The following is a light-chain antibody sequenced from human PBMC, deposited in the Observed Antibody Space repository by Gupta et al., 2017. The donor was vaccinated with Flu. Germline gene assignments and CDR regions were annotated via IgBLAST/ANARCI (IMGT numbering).Light chain of an antibody. CDR1: DSNIENQH. Sequence: QSALTQPPSVSGAPTQRVTISCSGSDSNIENQHVNCYQQFPGKAPKVLIHSDDLLPSGVADRFSGSKSGTSASLAISGLQSEDEADYYCAAWDGSRDVYVFGSGTKVTVL. CDR3: AAWDGSRDVYV. CDR2: SDD. J-gene: IGLJ1*01. V-gene: IGLV1-36*01.